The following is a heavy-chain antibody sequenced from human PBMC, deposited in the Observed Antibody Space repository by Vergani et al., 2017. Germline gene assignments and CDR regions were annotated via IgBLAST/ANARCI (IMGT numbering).Heavy chain of an antibody. J-gene: IGHJ3*02. D-gene: IGHD4-17*01. CDR2: ISFDGTQT. Sequence: QVQLVESGGGVVQPGKSLRLSCATSGLPFSSHGMHWVRQAPGKGLEWVAVISFDGTQTYYADSVKGRFTISRDNSKNTLSLQMNSLRVEDTAVYYCARGMTTETTDLDGFDIWGQGTMVSVSS. CDR1: GLPFSSHG. CDR3: ARGMTTETTDLDGFDI. V-gene: IGHV3-30*03.